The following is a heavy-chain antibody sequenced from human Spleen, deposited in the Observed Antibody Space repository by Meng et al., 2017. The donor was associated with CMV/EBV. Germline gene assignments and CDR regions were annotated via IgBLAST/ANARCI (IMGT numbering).Heavy chain of an antibody. D-gene: IGHD3-9*01. Sequence: SVKVSCKASGGSFSSYTFSWVRQAPGQGLEWMGRIIPALAIANYAQKFQGRVTFTADKSTSTVYMELRSPRSDDTAVYYCARRGDDIFYGMDVWGQGTTVTVSS. J-gene: IGHJ6*02. CDR2: IIPALAIA. CDR3: ARRGDDIFYGMDV. V-gene: IGHV1-69*02. CDR1: GGSFSSYT.